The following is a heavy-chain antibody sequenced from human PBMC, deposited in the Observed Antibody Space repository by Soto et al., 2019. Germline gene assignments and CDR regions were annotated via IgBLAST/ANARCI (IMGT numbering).Heavy chain of an antibody. D-gene: IGHD2-15*01. V-gene: IGHV3-49*04. CDR1: GFTFGDYA. CDR3: TRGDMALNDY. J-gene: IGHJ4*02. Sequence: LILSCTAAGFTFGDYAISWVRQAPVKGLEWISFIRNKAYRGTTKYAASVRGRFTISGDDSKSIAYLQMNSLKTEDTAVYYCTRGDMALNDYWGQGTLVTVSS. CDR2: IRNKAYRGTT.